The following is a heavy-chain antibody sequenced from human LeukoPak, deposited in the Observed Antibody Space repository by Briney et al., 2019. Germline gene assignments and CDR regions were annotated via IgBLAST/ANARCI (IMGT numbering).Heavy chain of an antibody. CDR1: GYTFTGYY. J-gene: IGHJ5*02. V-gene: IGHV1-2*04. CDR3: ANLTPDVYFDWLRVLPDWFDP. CDR2: INPNSGGT. Sequence: GASVKVSCKASGYTFTGYYMHWVRQAPGQGLEWMGWINPNSGGTNYAQKFQGWVTMTRDTSISTAYMELSRLRSDDTAVYYCANLTPDVYFDWLRVLPDWFDPWGQGTLVTVSS. D-gene: IGHD3-9*01.